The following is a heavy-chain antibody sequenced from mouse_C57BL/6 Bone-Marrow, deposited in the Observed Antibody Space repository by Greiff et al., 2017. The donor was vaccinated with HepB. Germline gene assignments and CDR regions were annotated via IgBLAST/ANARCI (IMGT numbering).Heavy chain of an antibody. J-gene: IGHJ2*01. CDR2: ISSGGSYT. D-gene: IGHD2-4*01. V-gene: IGHV5-6*03. CDR3: ARRRSTMTYFDY. CDR1: GFTFSSYG. Sequence: EVKVVESGEGLVKPGGSLKLSCAASGFTFSSYGMSWVRQTPDKRLEWVATISSGGSYTYYPDSVKGRFTISRDNAKNTLYLQMSSLKSEDTAMYYCARRRSTMTYFDYWGQGTTLTVSS.